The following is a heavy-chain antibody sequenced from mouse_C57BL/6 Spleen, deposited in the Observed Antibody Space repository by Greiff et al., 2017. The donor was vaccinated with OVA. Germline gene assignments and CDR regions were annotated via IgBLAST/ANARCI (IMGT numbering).Heavy chain of an antibody. CDR1: GYTFTSYW. CDR2: IDPSDSET. V-gene: IGHV1-52*01. J-gene: IGHJ4*01. Sequence: VQLQQPGAELVRPGSSVKLSCKASGYTFTSYWMHWVKQRPIQGLEWIGNIDPSDSETHYNQKFKDKATLTVDKSSSTAYMQLSSLTSDDSAVYYCARREGYYAMDYWGQGTSVTVSS. CDR3: ARREGYYAMDY.